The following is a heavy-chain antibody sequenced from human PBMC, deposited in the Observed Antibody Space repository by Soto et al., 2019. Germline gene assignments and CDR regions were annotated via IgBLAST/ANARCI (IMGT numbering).Heavy chain of an antibody. Sequence: ASVKVPCKASGYTFTSYYMHWVRQAPGQGLEWMGIINPSGGSTSYAQKFQGRVTMTRDTSTSTVYMELSSLRSEDTAVYYCARDYDILTGPVYYFDYWGQGTLVTVSS. D-gene: IGHD3-9*01. J-gene: IGHJ4*02. V-gene: IGHV1-46*01. CDR3: ARDYDILTGPVYYFDY. CDR1: GYTFTSYY. CDR2: INPSGGST.